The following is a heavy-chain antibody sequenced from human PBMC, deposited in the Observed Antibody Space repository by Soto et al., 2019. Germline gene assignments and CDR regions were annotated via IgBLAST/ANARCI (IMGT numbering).Heavy chain of an antibody. CDR2: ISSDGDTI. D-gene: IGHD5-12*01. J-gene: IGHJ6*02. Sequence: EVQLIESGGGWVQPGTSLRVSCAASGFTFHEYAMHWVRQSPGKGLEWVSGISSDGDTIAYADCVQGRFTVFRDNAKNSLYLQMNSLRAEDTALYYCTKGGYDLIYYFGMDVWGQGTTVTVSS. CDR3: TKGGYDLIYYFGMDV. V-gene: IGHV3-9*01. CDR1: GFTFHEYA.